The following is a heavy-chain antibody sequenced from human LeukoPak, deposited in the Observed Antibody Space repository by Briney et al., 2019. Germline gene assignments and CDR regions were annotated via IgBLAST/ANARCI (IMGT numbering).Heavy chain of an antibody. D-gene: IGHD2-15*01. Sequence: PGGSLGLSCAASGFTFSSYAISWVRQAPGKGLEWVSAISGSGGSTYYADSVKGRFTISRDNSKNTLYVQMNSLRAEDTAVYYCAKTPRYCSGGSCYGGYFDYWGQGTLVTVSS. CDR1: GFTFSSYA. CDR3: AKTPRYCSGGSCYGGYFDY. V-gene: IGHV3-23*01. CDR2: ISGSGGST. J-gene: IGHJ4*02.